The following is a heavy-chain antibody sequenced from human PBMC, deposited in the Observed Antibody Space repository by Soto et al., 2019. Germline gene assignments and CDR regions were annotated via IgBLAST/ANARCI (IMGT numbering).Heavy chain of an antibody. CDR2: ISGSGGST. J-gene: IGHJ4*02. V-gene: IGHV3-23*01. D-gene: IGHD3-3*01. Sequence: GGSLRLSCAASGFTFSSYAMSWVRQAPEKGLEWVSAISGSGGSTYYADSVKGRFTISRDNSKNTLYLQMNSLRAEDTAVYYCARAVYYDFWSPERNTPFDYWGQGTLVTVSS. CDR1: GFTFSSYA. CDR3: ARAVYYDFWSPERNTPFDY.